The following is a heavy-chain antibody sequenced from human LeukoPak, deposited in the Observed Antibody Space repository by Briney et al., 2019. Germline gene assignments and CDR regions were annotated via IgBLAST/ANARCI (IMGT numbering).Heavy chain of an antibody. CDR3: ARPYNNYYFDY. J-gene: IGHJ4*02. CDR1: GDSIRGGNYY. Sequence: TLSLTCIVSGDSIRGGNYYWTWIRQHPGKGLEWIGYIYYSGGTRFNPSLRSRVSMSLDTSKNQFSLRLTSVTVADTAVYYCARPYNNYYFDYWGQGILVTVSS. CDR2: IYYSGGT. D-gene: IGHD4-11*01. V-gene: IGHV4-31*03.